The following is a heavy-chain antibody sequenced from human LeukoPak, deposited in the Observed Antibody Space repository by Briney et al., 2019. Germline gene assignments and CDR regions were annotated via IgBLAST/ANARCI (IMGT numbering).Heavy chain of an antibody. J-gene: IGHJ4*02. CDR3: VRERFGAIVEN. V-gene: IGHV3-53*01. D-gene: IGHD5-24*01. CDR2: VYGGGNT. CDR1: GFTVANDR. Sequence: GGSLRLSCAASGFTVANDRMSWVRQAPGKGLEWVSTVYGGGNTAYADSVKGRFTISRDTSKNTLLLQMNSLRAEDTALYFCVRERFGAIVENWGQGALVTVSS.